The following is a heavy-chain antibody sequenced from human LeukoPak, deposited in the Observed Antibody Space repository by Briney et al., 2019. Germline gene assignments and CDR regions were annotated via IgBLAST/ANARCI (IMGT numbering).Heavy chain of an antibody. V-gene: IGHV1-2*02. CDR2: IDPSNGGP. D-gene: IGHD1-1*01. J-gene: IGHJ4*02. CDR1: GYAFTAYY. CDR3: AREVWKYDY. Sequence: GASVKVSRKTSGYAFTAYYIHWVRQAPGQGLEWMGWIDPSNGGPNYAQKFQGRVTMTRDTSISTAYMELSRLTSDDTAVYYCAREVWKYDYWGQGTLVIVSS.